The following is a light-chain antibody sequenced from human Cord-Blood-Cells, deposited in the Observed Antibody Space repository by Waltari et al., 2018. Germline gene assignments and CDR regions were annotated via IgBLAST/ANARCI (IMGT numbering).Light chain of an antibody. CDR1: RSDVGSYNL. Sequence: QSALTQPASVSGSPGQSITISCTGTRSDVGSYNLVSWYQQHPGKAPKLMIYEGSKRPSGVSNCFSGSKSGNTASLTISGLQAEDEADYYCCSYAGSWVFGGGTKLTVL. J-gene: IGLJ3*02. CDR3: CSYAGSWV. CDR2: EGS. V-gene: IGLV2-23*01.